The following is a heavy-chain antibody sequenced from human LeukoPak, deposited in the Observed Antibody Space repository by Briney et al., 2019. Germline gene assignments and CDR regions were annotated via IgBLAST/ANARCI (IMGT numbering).Heavy chain of an antibody. D-gene: IGHD3-3*01. V-gene: IGHV3-11*01. CDR3: ASRVVDY. Sequence: PGGSLRLSCAASGFTFSDYYMSWVRQAPEKGLEWISYISGSGSAIFYTDSVKGRFTISRDNAKNSVYLQMNSLRAEDTAVYYCASRVVDYWGQGTLVTVSS. J-gene: IGHJ4*02. CDR2: ISGSGSAI. CDR1: GFTFSDYY.